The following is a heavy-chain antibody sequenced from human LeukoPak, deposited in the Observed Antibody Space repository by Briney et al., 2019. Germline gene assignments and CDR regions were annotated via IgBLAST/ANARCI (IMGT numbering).Heavy chain of an antibody. V-gene: IGHV1-69*13. CDR1: GGTFSTYA. D-gene: IGHD3-10*01. Sequence: EASVKVSCKASGGTFSTYAFCWVRQAPGQGLEWMGGIIPIFGTANYAQKFQGRVTITADDSTTTAYMELSSLRSEDTAVYYCAIPMGGSGTYGAFDIWGQGTKVTVSS. CDR2: IIPIFGTA. J-gene: IGHJ3*02. CDR3: AIPMGGSGTYGAFDI.